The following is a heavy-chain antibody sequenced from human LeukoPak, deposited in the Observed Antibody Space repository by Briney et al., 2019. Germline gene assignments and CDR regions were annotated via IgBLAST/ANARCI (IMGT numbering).Heavy chain of an antibody. D-gene: IGHD3-10*01. J-gene: IGHJ4*02. CDR3: AKDRGLNYFDY. Sequence: GGSLRLSCAASGFTFSSYWMHWVRQPPGKGLVWVSRINPDGSVTTHADSVEGRFTISRDNAKNTLYLQMNSLRAEDTAVYYCAKDRGLNYFDYWGQGTLVTVSS. CDR1: GFTFSSYW. V-gene: IGHV3-74*01. CDR2: INPDGSVT.